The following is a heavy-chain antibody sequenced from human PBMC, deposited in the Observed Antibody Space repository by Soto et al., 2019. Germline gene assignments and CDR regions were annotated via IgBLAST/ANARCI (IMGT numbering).Heavy chain of an antibody. D-gene: IGHD3-9*01. CDR3: ARGIWYYDNLTGYSAIDY. Sequence: GASVKVSCKASGYTFTSYDINWVRQATGQGLEWMGWMNPNSGNTGYAQKFQGWVTMTRDTSISTAYMELSRLRSDDTAVYYCARGIWYYDNLTGYSAIDYWGQGTLVTVSS. J-gene: IGHJ4*02. CDR1: GYTFTSYD. CDR2: MNPNSGNT. V-gene: IGHV1-8*01.